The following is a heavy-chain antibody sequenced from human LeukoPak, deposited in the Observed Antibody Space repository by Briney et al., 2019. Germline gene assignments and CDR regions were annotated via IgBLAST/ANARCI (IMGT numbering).Heavy chain of an antibody. D-gene: IGHD5-18*01. CDR1: GGSFSGYY. CDR2: INHSGST. V-gene: IGHV4-34*01. CDR3: ARHDHVDTAMVGPTTDAFDI. J-gene: IGHJ3*02. Sequence: SETLSLTCAVYGGSFSGYYWSWIRQPPGKGLEWIGEINHSGSTNYNPSLKSRVTISVDTSKNQFSLKLSSVTAADTAVYYCARHDHVDTAMVGPTTDAFDIWGQGTMVTISS.